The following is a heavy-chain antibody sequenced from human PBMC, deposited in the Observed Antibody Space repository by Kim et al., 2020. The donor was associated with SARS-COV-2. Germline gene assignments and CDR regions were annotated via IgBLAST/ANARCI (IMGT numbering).Heavy chain of an antibody. Sequence: GGSLRLSCAASGFTFSSYAMHWVRQAPGKGLEWVAVISYDGSNKYYADSVKGRFTISRDNSKNTLYLQMNSLRAEDTAVYYCARDHSQDYDFWSGYYINPGYYYYYGMDVWGQGTTVTVSS. J-gene: IGHJ6*02. D-gene: IGHD3-3*01. CDR3: ARDHSQDYDFWSGYYINPGYYYYYGMDV. CDR2: ISYDGSNK. V-gene: IGHV3-30-3*01. CDR1: GFTFSSYA.